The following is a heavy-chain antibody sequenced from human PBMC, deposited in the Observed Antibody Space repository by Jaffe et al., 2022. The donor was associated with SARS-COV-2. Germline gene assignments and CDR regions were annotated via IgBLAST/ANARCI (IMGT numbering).Heavy chain of an antibody. CDR1: GYTFTSYY. D-gene: IGHD3-10*01. CDR3: ARDPSYGSGSYFNWFDL. V-gene: IGHV1-46*01. Sequence: QVQLVQSGAEVKKPGASVKVSCKASGYTFTSYYIDWVRQAPGQGLEWMGVINPSGGSTTYAQAFQGRVTMTRDTSSSTVYMEVNSLRSEDTAVYYCARDPSYGSGSYFNWFDLWGQGTLITVSS. CDR2: INPSGGST. J-gene: IGHJ5*02.